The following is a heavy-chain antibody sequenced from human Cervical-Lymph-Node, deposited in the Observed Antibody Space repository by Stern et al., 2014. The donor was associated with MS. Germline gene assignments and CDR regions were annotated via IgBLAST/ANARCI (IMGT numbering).Heavy chain of an antibody. CDR3: ARDGDFGSNYGMDV. J-gene: IGHJ6*02. CDR2: IIPLFGTT. CDR1: GGTFSSYG. D-gene: IGHD2-21*02. Sequence: QVQLVESGAELKKPGSSVKVSCKASGGTFSSYGISWVRQAPGQGLEWMWGIIPLFGTTNYARRFQGRVTITADISTSTAYMELSSLRSEDTAVYYCARDGDFGSNYGMDVWGQGTTVTVSS. V-gene: IGHV1-69*06.